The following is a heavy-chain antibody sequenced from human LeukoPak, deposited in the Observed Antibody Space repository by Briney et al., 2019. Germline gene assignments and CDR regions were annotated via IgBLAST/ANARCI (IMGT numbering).Heavy chain of an antibody. D-gene: IGHD6-13*01. J-gene: IGHJ4*02. CDR3: ARYSSSWYIPDY. CDR2: ISSTSSYI. V-gene: IGHV3-21*01. CDR1: GFTFSSYS. Sequence: GGSLRLSCAASGFTFSSYSMNWVRQAPGKGLEWVSSISSTSSYIYYADSVKGRFTISRDNAKNSLYLQMNSLRAEDTAVYYCARYSSSWYIPDYWGQGTLVTVSS.